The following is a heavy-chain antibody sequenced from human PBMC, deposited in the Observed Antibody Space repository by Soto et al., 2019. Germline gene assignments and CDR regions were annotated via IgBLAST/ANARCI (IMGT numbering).Heavy chain of an antibody. CDR2: ISSSSSYI. CDR3: ARAGPPRYGPSHFDY. V-gene: IGHV3-21*01. Sequence: EVQLVESGGGLVKPGGSLRLSCAASGFTFSSYSMNWVRQAPGKGLEWVSSISSSSSYIYYAVSVKGRFTISRDNAKNSLYLQMNSLRAEDTAVYYCARAGPPRYGPSHFDYWGQGTLVTVSS. CDR1: GFTFSSYS. D-gene: IGHD1-20*01. J-gene: IGHJ4*02.